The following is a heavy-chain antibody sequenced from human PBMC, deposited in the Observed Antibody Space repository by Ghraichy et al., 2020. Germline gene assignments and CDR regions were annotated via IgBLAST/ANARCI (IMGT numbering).Heavy chain of an antibody. J-gene: IGHJ3*02. V-gene: IGHV1-69*13. D-gene: IGHD6-13*01. Sequence: SVKVSCKASGGTFSSYAISWVRQAPGQGLEWMGGIIPIFGTANYAQKFQGRVTITADESTSTAYMELSSLRSEDTAVYYCASASFIAAAGNDAFDIWGQGTMVTVPS. CDR1: GGTFSSYA. CDR3: ASASFIAAAGNDAFDI. CDR2: IIPIFGTA.